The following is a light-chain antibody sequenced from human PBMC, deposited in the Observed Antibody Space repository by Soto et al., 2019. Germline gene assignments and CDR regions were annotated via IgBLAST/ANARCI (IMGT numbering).Light chain of an antibody. CDR3: AAWDDSLNGVL. V-gene: IGLV1-44*01. J-gene: IGLJ2*01. Sequence: QSVLTQPPSASGTPGQRVTISCSGSGSNIGSNTVNWYQQLPGTAPKLLIYTYNQRPSGVPDRFSGSKSGTSASLAISGLHSEDEADYYCAAWDDSLNGVLFGGGTKLT. CDR2: TYN. CDR1: GSNIGSNT.